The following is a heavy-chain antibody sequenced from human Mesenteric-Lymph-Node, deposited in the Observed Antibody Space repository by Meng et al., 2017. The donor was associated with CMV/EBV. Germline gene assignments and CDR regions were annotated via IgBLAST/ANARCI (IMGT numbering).Heavy chain of an antibody. CDR2: FGGSGLGT. CDR1: GFPSSMFA. D-gene: IGHD2-2*01. CDR3: AKVKSRAVYYGLDV. Sequence: GGSLRLSCAASGFPSSMFAMRWVLQAPGKGWEWVSTFGGSGLGTYYAESVKGRFTISRDDSETTLYLQMNSLRAEDTAIYYCAKVKSRAVYYGLDVWGQGTTVTVSS. J-gene: IGHJ6*02. V-gene: IGHV3-23*01.